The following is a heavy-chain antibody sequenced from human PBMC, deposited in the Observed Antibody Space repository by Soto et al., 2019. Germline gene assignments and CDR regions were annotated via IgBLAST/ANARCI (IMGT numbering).Heavy chain of an antibody. J-gene: IGHJ3*02. D-gene: IGHD3-22*01. CDR1: GGCIRSYY. Sequence: PSETLSLTCTVSGGCIRSYYWSWIRQPAGKGLEWIGRIYTSGSTYYNPSLKSRVTMSVDTSKNQFSLKLSSVTAADTAVYYCARAQSYYDSSGIHDAFDIWGRGTMVAVSS. CDR3: ARAQSYYDSSGIHDAFDI. V-gene: IGHV4-4*07. CDR2: IYTSGST.